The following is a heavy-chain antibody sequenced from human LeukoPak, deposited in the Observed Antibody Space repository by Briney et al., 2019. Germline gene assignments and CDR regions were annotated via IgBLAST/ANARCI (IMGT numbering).Heavy chain of an antibody. CDR2: IRQDGSEK. V-gene: IGHV3-7*02. CDR1: GFTFSHYW. Sequence: GGSLRLSCIASGFTFSHYWMSWVRQAPGKGLEWVANIRQDGSEKYYVDSVKGRFTISRDNAKNSLYLQMNSLTAEDTAVYYCARLGYSSSSDYWGQGTLVTVSS. D-gene: IGHD6-13*01. CDR3: ARLGYSSSSDY. J-gene: IGHJ4*02.